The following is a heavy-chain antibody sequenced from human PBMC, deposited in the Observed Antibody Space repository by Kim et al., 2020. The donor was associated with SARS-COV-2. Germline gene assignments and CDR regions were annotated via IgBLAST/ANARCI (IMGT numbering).Heavy chain of an antibody. CDR2: TYYRSKWYT. CDR1: GDSLSRNTAA. Sequence: SQTLSLTCAIPGDSLSRNTAAWNWIRQSPSRGIEWLGMTYYRSKWYTDYAVSVKSRININPDTAKNKFSLHPNSVTPQDTAVYYCASGWGFADWGQGTL. D-gene: IGHD7-27*01. CDR3: ASGWGFAD. J-gene: IGHJ4*02. V-gene: IGHV6-1*01.